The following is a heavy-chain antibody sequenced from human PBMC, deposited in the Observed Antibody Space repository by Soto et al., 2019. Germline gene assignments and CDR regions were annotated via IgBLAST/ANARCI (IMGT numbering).Heavy chain of an antibody. V-gene: IGHV3-21*01. Sequence: GGSLRLSCAASGFTFSSYSMNWVRQAPGKGLEWVSSISSSSSYIYYADSVKGRFTISRDNAKNSLYLQMNSLRAEDTAVYYCARDPYYGSGSYKQIDDYWGQGTLVTVSS. D-gene: IGHD3-10*01. CDR2: ISSSSSYI. CDR1: GFTFSSYS. CDR3: ARDPYYGSGSYKQIDDY. J-gene: IGHJ4*02.